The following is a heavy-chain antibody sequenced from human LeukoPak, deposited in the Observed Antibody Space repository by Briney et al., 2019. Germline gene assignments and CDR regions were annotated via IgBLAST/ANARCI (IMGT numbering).Heavy chain of an antibody. D-gene: IGHD2-15*01. Sequence: PSETLSLTCAVSGGSISSSNWWSWVRQPPGKGLEWVANIKQDGGEKYYVDSVKGRFTISRDDAKTSVYLQMNSLRAEDTAVYYCARNKGWELPAELDSWGQGTLVTVSS. CDR1: GGSISSSNW. CDR2: IKQDGGEK. V-gene: IGHV3-7*01. CDR3: ARNKGWELPAELDS. J-gene: IGHJ4*02.